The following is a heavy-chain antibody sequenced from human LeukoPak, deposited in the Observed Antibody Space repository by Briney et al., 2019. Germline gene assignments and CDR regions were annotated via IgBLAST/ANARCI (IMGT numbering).Heavy chain of an antibody. D-gene: IGHD2-2*02. Sequence: GGSLRLSCAASGFTFSSYAMHWVRQAPGKGLEWVAVISYDGSNKYYADSVKGRLTISRDNSKNTLYLQMNSLRAEDTAVYYCASSKLLYSWFDPWGQGTLVTVSS. V-gene: IGHV3-30-3*01. CDR2: ISYDGSNK. CDR1: GFTFSSYA. CDR3: ASSKLLYSWFDP. J-gene: IGHJ5*02.